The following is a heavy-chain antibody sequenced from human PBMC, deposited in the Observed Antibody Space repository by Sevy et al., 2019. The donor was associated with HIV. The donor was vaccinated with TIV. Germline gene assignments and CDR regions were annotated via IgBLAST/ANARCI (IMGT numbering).Heavy chain of an antibody. CDR3: AREGVDFWSGPVDYYYGMDV. J-gene: IGHJ6*02. CDR1: GFTFSKYW. D-gene: IGHD3-3*01. CDR2: INGDGNSP. Sequence: GGSLRLSFEVSGFTFSKYWMHWVRQAPGKGLVWVSRINGDGNSPIYADSVQGRFTISRDNAKNTLFLQMNSLRAEDTGIYYCAREGVDFWSGPVDYYYGMDVWGQGTTVTVSS. V-gene: IGHV3-74*01.